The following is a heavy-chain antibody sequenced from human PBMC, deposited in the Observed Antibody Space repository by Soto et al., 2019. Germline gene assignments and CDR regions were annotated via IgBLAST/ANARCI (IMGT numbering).Heavy chain of an antibody. CDR1: GGTFSSYT. V-gene: IGHV1-69*02. Sequence: AAYFSCTASGGTFSSYTISWVRQAPGQGLEWMGRIIPILGIANYAQKFQGRVTITADKSTSTAYMELSSLRSEDTAVYYWAGPGDYPAYWGQGTPVTVS. CDR2: IIPILGIA. D-gene: IGHD4-17*01. CDR3: AGPGDYPAY. J-gene: IGHJ4*02.